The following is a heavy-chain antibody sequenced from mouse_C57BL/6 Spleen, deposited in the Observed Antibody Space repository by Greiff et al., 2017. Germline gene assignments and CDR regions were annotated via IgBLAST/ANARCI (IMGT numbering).Heavy chain of an antibody. CDR3: ARLSPFTTGWYFDV. CDR2: ISNLAYSI. V-gene: IGHV5-15*01. D-gene: IGHD1-1*01. CDR1: GFTFSDYG. J-gene: IGHJ1*03. Sequence: EVQLVESGGGLVQPGGSLKLSCAASGFTFSDYGMAWVRQAPRKGPEWVAFISNLAYSIYYADTVTGRFTISSENAKNTLYLKMSSVRSEDTAMYYCARLSPFTTGWYFDVGGTGTTVTVSS.